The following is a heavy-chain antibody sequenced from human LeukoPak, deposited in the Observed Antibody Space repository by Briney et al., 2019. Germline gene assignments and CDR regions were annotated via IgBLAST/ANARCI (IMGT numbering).Heavy chain of an antibody. CDR3: ARDKAFGGVIVPQNWFDP. J-gene: IGHJ5*02. V-gene: IGHV1-69*04. D-gene: IGHD3-16*02. CDR1: GGTFSSYA. Sequence: ASVKVSCKASGGTFSSYAISWVRQAPGQGLEWMGRIIPILGIANYAQKFQGRVTITADKSTSTAYMELSSLRSEDTAVYYCARDKAFGGVIVPQNWFDPWGQGTLVTVSS. CDR2: IIPILGIA.